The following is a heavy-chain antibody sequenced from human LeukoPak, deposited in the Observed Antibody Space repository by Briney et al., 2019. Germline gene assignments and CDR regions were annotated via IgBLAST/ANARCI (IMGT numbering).Heavy chain of an antibody. CDR3: AKGAPGSQTNAAIIDY. CDR2: IRYDRSNK. CDR1: GFTFTNYG. D-gene: IGHD5-18*01. J-gene: IGHJ4*02. Sequence: GGSLRLSCAASGFTFTNYGMHWVRQAPGKGLEWVAFIRYDRSNKYYADSVKGRFTISRDNSKNTLYLQMNSLRVEDTAVYYCAKGAPGSQTNAAIIDYWGQGTLVTVSS. V-gene: IGHV3-30*02.